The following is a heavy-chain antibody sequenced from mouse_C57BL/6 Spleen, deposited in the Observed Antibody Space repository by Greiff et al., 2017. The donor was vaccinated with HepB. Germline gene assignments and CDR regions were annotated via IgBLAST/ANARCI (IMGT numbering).Heavy chain of an antibody. V-gene: IGHV1-7*01. D-gene: IGHD3-2*02. J-gene: IGHJ4*01. Sequence: VQLQQSGAELAKPGASVKLSCKASGYTFTSYWMHWVKQRPGQGLEWIGYINPSSGYTKYNQKFKDKATLTADKSSSTAYMQLSSLTYEDSAVYYCARDSSGYVYAMDYWGQGTSVTVSS. CDR2: INPSSGYT. CDR1: GYTFTSYW. CDR3: ARDSSGYVYAMDY.